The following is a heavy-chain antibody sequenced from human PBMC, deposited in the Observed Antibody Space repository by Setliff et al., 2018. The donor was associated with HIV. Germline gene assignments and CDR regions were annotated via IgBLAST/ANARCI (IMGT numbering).Heavy chain of an antibody. D-gene: IGHD3-16*01. CDR3: ARDPYDTSENPYDP. J-gene: IGHJ5*02. V-gene: IGHV1-69*13. CDR1: GGTFSSYA. Sequence: GASVKVSCKASGGTFSSYAISWVRQAPGGLEWMGGIIPIFGTANYAQKFQGRVTITADESASTAYMELSSLRSDDTAVYYCARDPYDTSENPYDPWGQGTLVTVSS. CDR2: IIPIFGTA.